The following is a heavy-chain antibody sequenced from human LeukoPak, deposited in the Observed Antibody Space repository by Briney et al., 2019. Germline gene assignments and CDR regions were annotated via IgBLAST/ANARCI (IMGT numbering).Heavy chain of an antibody. J-gene: IGHJ4*02. CDR1: GGSISSSSYY. CDR3: ARVEMATISYFDY. Sequence: SETLSLTCTVSGGSISSSSYYWGWIRQPPGKGLEWIGYIYHSGSTYYNPSLKSRVTISVDRSKNQFSLKLSSVTAADTAVYYCARVEMATISYFDYWGQGTLVTVSS. CDR2: IYHSGST. V-gene: IGHV4-39*07. D-gene: IGHD5-24*01.